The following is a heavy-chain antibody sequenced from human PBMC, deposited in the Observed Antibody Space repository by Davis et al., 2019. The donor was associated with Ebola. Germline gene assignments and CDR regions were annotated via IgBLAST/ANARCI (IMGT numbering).Heavy chain of an antibody. D-gene: IGHD6-19*01. CDR1: GFTFSSYA. CDR2: ISGSGGST. Sequence: GESLKISCAASGFTFSSYAMSWVRQAPGKGLEWVSAISGSGGSTYYADSVKGRFTISRDNSKNTLYLQMNSLRAEDTAVYYCAKVLAVAADRGAFDIWGQGTMVTVSS. CDR3: AKVLAVAADRGAFDI. V-gene: IGHV3-23*01. J-gene: IGHJ3*02.